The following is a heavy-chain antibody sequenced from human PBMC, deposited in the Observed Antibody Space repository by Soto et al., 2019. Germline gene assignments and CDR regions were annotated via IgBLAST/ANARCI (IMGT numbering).Heavy chain of an antibody. D-gene: IGHD5-12*01. Sequence: SETLSLTCAVYGGSFSGYYWSWIRQPPGKGLEWIGEINHSGSTNYNPSLKSRVTISVDTSKKQFSLKLSSVTAADTAVYYCARVPRYSMRDAFDIWGQGTMVTVSS. V-gene: IGHV4-34*01. CDR2: INHSGST. CDR3: ARVPRYSMRDAFDI. J-gene: IGHJ3*02. CDR1: GGSFSGYY.